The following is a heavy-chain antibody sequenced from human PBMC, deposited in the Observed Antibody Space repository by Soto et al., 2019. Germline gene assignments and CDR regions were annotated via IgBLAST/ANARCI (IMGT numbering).Heavy chain of an antibody. Sequence: QVQLVQSGAEVKKPGASVKVSCKASGYTFTRYDINWVRQATGQGLEWMGWMNPNSGNTGYAQKFQGRVTMTRNTSISTPYTELSSPRSEDTAVYYGARERANRLDPWGQGTLVTVSS. V-gene: IGHV1-8*01. CDR2: MNPNSGNT. CDR3: ARERANRLDP. CDR1: GYTFTRYD. J-gene: IGHJ5*02.